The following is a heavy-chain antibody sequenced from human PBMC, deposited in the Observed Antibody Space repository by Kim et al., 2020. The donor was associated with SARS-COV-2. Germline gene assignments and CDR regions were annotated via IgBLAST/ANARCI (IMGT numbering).Heavy chain of an antibody. CDR3: ARAAFTIVRGITINQRVAFDV. D-gene: IGHD3-10*01. CDR1: GGSFSGYY. CDR2: TSPIVTA. V-gene: IGHV4-34*01. J-gene: IGHJ3*01. Sequence: SETLSLTCSLDGGSFSGYYWSWIRKHPGKGLEWVSNTSPIVTANYNPYHKRRGTNSVDTTKNQFSLTLTPVAAADTAIYYCARAAFTIVRGITINQRVAFDVWGQGTLVTASS.